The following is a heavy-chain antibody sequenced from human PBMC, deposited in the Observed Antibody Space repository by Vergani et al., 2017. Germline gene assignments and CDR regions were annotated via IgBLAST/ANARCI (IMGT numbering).Heavy chain of an antibody. V-gene: IGHV4-38-2*01. CDR1: DFISNGHY. J-gene: IGHJ4*02. CDR2: RYASGST. CDR3: ARHLRGYSYGVFDY. D-gene: IGHD5-18*01. Sequence: QVQLQESGPGLVKPSETLSLICDVFDFISNGHYWGWIRQSPKKGLEWIGSRYASGSTYYSPSLKSRVAISIDTSKNHFSLRLSSVTAADTAVYYCARHLRGYSYGVFDYWGQGREVTVSS.